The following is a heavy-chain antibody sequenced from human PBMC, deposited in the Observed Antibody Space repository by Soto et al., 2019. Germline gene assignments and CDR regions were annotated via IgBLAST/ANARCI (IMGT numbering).Heavy chain of an antibody. CDR3: ARHVGVAGTRGFDY. CDR2: IYPSGTT. J-gene: IGHJ4*02. Sequence: QVQIQQSGPGLVKPSETLSLPCAVSGDSIRRNFWWSWVRQPPGKGLEWIGEIYPSGTTHYNPSLKSRVTMSLDKSKNQLSLKLTSVTAADTAVFYCARHVGVAGTRGFDYWGQGSLVSVSS. V-gene: IGHV4-4*02. D-gene: IGHD6-19*01. CDR1: GDSIRRNFW.